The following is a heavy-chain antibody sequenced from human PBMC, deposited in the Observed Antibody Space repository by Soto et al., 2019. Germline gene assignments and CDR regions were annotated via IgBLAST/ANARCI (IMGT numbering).Heavy chain of an antibody. J-gene: IGHJ4*02. V-gene: IGHV3-7*01. Sequence: GGSLRLSCAASGFTFSRNWMTWVRQAPGKGLEWVASIKQDGSEKNYVDSVKDRFTITRDNAKNSLYLQMNSLRVEDTALYYCVRWIQKRLSEDDCWGQGTQVTVSS. D-gene: IGHD5-18*01. CDR3: VRWIQKRLSEDDC. CDR1: GFTFSRNW. CDR2: IKQDGSEK.